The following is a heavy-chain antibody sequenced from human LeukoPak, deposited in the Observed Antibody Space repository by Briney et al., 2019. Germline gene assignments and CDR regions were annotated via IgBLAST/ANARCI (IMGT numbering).Heavy chain of an antibody. V-gene: IGHV4-59*12. CDR1: GGSISSYY. CDR2: IYYSGST. CDR3: ARDLSYYDSSGYYYVDWFDP. J-gene: IGHJ5*02. Sequence: SETLSLTCTVSGGSISSYYWSWIRQPPGKGLEWIGYIYYSGSTNYNPSLKSRVTMSVDTSKNQFSLKLSSVTAADTAVYYCARDLSYYDSSGYYYVDWFDPWGQGTLVTVSS. D-gene: IGHD3-22*01.